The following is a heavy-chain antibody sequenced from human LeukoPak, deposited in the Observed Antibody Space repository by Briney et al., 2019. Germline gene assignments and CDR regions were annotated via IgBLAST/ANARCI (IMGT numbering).Heavy chain of an antibody. CDR2: INLGDSDT. Sequence: GESLKISCQASGYSFTSSWIGWARQMPGKGLEWMAIINLGDSDTRYSPSFQGQVTISADKSISTVYLQWGGLKASDTAMYYCARQPGAGWFDPWGQGTLVTVSS. V-gene: IGHV5-51*01. D-gene: IGHD3-10*01. CDR3: ARQPGAGWFDP. CDR1: GYSFTSSW. J-gene: IGHJ5*02.